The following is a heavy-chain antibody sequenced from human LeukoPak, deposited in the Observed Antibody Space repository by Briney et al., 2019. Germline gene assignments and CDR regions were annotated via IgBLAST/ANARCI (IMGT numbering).Heavy chain of an antibody. D-gene: IGHD1-26*01. CDR2: ISYDGSNK. Sequence: GRSLRLSCAASGFTFSSYAMHWVRQAPGKGLEWVAVISYDGSNKYYADSVKGRFTISRDNSKNTLYLQMNGLRAEDTAVYYCAKGGKWDVTPFDYWGQGTLVTVSS. CDR1: GFTFSSYA. V-gene: IGHV3-30-3*01. CDR3: AKGGKWDVTPFDY. J-gene: IGHJ4*02.